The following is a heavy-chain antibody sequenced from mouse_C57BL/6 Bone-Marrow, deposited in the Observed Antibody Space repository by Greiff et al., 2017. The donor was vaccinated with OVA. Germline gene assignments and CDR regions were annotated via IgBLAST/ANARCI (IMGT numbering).Heavy chain of an antibody. J-gene: IGHJ4*01. CDR1: GYTFTDYE. D-gene: IGHD1-1*01. CDR2: IDPETGGT. Sequence: QVQLQQSGAELVRPGASVTLSCKASGYTFTDYEMHWVKQTPVHGLEWIGAIDPETGGTAYNQKFKGKAILTADKSSSTAYMELRSLTSEDSAVYYCTREGGGFTTVVAKRMDYWGQGTSVTVSS. V-gene: IGHV1-15*01. CDR3: TREGGGFTTVVAKRMDY.